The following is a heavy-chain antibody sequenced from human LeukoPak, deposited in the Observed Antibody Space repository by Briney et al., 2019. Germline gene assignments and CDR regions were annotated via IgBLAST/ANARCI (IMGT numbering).Heavy chain of an antibody. J-gene: IGHJ4*02. V-gene: IGHV1-46*01. CDR1: GCTSTSYY. CDR3: AREVRQLDGDFDY. CDR2: INPSGGST. D-gene: IGHD6-13*01. Sequence: ASVKVSCKASGCTSTSYYMHWVRQAPGQGLEWMGIINPSGGSTSYAQKFQGRVTMTRDTSTSTVYMELSSLRSEDTAVYYCAREVRQLDGDFDYWGQGTLVTVPS.